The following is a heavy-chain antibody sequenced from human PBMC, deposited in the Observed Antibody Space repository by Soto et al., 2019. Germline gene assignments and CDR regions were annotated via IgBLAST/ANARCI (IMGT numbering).Heavy chain of an antibody. CDR2: IYYSGST. CDR1: GDSVSSSNYY. V-gene: IGHV4-61*01. D-gene: IGHD6-25*01. Sequence: QVQLQESGPGLVKPSETLSLTCTVSGDSVSSSNYYWSWVRQPPGKGLEWIGYIYYSGSTNYNPSLKRRFTISVDTSKSQFSLKLRSVTAADTAVYYCASAAEKLLRQPIIDFWGQGTLLTVSS. J-gene: IGHJ4*02. CDR3: ASAAEKLLRQPIIDF.